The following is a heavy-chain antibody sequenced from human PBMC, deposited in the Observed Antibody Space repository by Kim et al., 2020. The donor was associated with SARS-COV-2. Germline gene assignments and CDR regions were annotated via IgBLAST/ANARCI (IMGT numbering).Heavy chain of an antibody. CDR1: GGSIKSYS. J-gene: IGHJ4*02. CDR2: SYYNGST. Sequence: SETLSLTCTVSGGSIKSYSWSWIRQPPGKGLEWIGYSYYNGSTNYNPSLKSRVIISVATSKNQFSLKLSSVTAADTAVYYCARDRIGYCSSTSCSHYFDFWGQGTLVTVSS. CDR3: ARDRIGYCSSTSCSHYFDF. D-gene: IGHD2-2*01. V-gene: IGHV4-59*01.